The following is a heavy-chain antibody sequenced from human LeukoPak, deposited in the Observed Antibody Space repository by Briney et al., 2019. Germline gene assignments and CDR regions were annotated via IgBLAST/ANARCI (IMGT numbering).Heavy chain of an antibody. V-gene: IGHV4-34*01. D-gene: IGHD2-15*01. CDR1: GGSFSGYY. CDR3: ARRKGRVAATSMGYYFDY. CDR2: INHSGST. Sequence: SETLSLTCAVYGGSFSGYYWSWIRQPPGKGLEWIGEINHSGSTNYNPSLKSRVTISVDTSKNQFSLKLSSVTAADTAVYYCARRKGRVAATSMGYYFDYWGQGTLVTVSS. J-gene: IGHJ4*02.